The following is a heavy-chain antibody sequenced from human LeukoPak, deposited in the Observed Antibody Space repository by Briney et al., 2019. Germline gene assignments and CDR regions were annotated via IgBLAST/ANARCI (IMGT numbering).Heavy chain of an antibody. D-gene: IGHD4-23*01. CDR2: IYYSGST. V-gene: IGHV4-59*01. J-gene: IGHJ4*02. CDR3: ARYGGSNDY. CDR1: GGSISSYY. Sequence: SETLSLTRTVSGGSISSYYWSWIRQPPGKGPEWIGYIYYSGSTNYNPSLKSRVTISVDTSKNQFSLKLSSVTAADTAVYYCARYGGSNDYWGQGTLVTVSS.